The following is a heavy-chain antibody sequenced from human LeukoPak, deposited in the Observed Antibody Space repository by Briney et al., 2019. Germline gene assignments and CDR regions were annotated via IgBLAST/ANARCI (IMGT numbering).Heavy chain of an antibody. CDR1: GDAISSSSYY. Sequence: PSETLSLTCTVSGDAISSSSYYWGWIRQPPGKGLEWIGSIFYSGSTYFNPSLKSRVTISIDTSKNQFSLRLSSVTAADTAVFYCARGDYYDSSDHYFDYWGQGTLVTVSS. V-gene: IGHV4-39*07. CDR3: ARGDYYDSSDHYFDY. D-gene: IGHD3-22*01. J-gene: IGHJ4*02. CDR2: IFYSGST.